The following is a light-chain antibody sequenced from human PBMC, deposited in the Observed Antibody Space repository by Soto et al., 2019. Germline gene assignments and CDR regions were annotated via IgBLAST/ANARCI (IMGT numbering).Light chain of an antibody. CDR2: GAS. V-gene: IGKV3-20*01. J-gene: IGKJ4*01. CDR1: QSFNNNN. Sequence: EIVLTQSPGTLSLSPGERATLSCRASQSFNNNNLAWYQQKPGQAPRLYIYGASTRATGIPDRFSGSGSGTDFTLTISRLEPEAFAVYYCQQYGSTPLTFGGGTKVEIK. CDR3: QQYGSTPLT.